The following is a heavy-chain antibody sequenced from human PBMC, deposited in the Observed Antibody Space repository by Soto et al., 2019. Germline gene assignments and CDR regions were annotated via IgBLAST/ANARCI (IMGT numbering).Heavy chain of an antibody. Sequence: PSETLSLPCTVSGGSITRSSYYWAWVRQPPGKGLEWIGAIYYTGSTYYNPSLQSRVAISLDTSKNQFSLKLSSVTAADTAVFYCASHLTYYDILTGYYHFDYWGQGTLVTVSS. J-gene: IGHJ4*02. V-gene: IGHV4-39*01. CDR3: ASHLTYYDILTGYYHFDY. D-gene: IGHD3-9*01. CDR1: GGSITRSSYY. CDR2: IYYTGST.